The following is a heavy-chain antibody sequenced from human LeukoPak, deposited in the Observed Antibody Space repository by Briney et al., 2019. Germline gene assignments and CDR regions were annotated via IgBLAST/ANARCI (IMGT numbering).Heavy chain of an antibody. V-gene: IGHV1-69*01. Sequence: SVKVSCKASGGTFSSYAISWVRQAPGQGLEWMGGIIPIFGTANYAQKFQGRVTITADESTSTAYMELSSLRSEDTAVYYCARQKYLRGPDVEYFDYWGQGTLVTVSS. D-gene: IGHD5/OR15-5a*01. CDR2: IIPIFGTA. CDR1: GGTFSSYA. CDR3: ARQKYLRGPDVEYFDY. J-gene: IGHJ4*02.